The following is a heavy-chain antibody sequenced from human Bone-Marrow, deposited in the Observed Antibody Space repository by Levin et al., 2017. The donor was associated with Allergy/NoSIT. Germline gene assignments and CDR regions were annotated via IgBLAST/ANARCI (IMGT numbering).Heavy chain of an antibody. J-gene: IGHJ4*02. CDR3: AKKGGNAFDYYFES. Sequence: GESLKISCAASGFSFDSYALSWIRQAPGKGLEWVAAISGSGTNTYYADSLKGRLTISRDTSKNTVFLEMNGLRAEDTTVYYCAKKGGNAFDYYFESWGQGTLVTVSS. V-gene: IGHV3-23*01. CDR2: ISGSGTNT. D-gene: IGHD4-23*01. CDR1: GFSFDSYA.